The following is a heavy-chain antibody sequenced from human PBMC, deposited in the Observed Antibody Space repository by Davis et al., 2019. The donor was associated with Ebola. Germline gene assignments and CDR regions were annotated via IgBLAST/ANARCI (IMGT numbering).Heavy chain of an antibody. Sequence: SLKIPCATSGLTFHDYAMHWFRQAPGKGLEWVPGLTLNSGTTDYADSVKGRFTLSRDNAKDSLYLQMNSLRTEDTAFYYCAKDFYGSGSSIDAWGQGTLVAVSS. CDR3: AKDFYGSGSSIDA. V-gene: IGHV3-9*01. CDR1: GLTFHDYA. CDR2: LTLNSGTT. J-gene: IGHJ5*02. D-gene: IGHD3-10*01.